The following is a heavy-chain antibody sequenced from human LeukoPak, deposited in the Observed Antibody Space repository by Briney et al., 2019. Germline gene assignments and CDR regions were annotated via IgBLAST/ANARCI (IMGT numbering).Heavy chain of an antibody. CDR2: IKQDGSEK. CDR1: GFGYSNYW. CDR3: AKDYYDSSGYTPYFDY. J-gene: IGHJ4*02. Sequence: PGGSLRLSCAASGFGYSNYWMSWVRQAPGKGLEWVANIKQDGSEKFYVDSVKGRFTISRDNAKNSLYLQMNSLRAEDTAVYYCAKDYYDSSGYTPYFDYWGQGTLVTVSS. D-gene: IGHD3-22*01. V-gene: IGHV3-7*03.